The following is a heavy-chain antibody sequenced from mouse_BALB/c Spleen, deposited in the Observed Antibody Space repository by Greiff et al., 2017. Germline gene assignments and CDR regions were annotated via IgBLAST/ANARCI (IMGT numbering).Heavy chain of an antibody. CDR1: GFTFNTYA. V-gene: IGHV10-1*02. Sequence: EVQRVESGGGLVQPKGSLKLSCAASGFTFNTYAMNWVRQAPGKGLEWVARIRSKSNNYATYYADSVKDRFTISRDDSQSMLYLQMNNLKTEDTAMYYCVRGGFLGAMDYWGQGTSVTVSS. CDR3: VRGGFLGAMDY. J-gene: IGHJ4*01. CDR2: IRSKSNNYAT.